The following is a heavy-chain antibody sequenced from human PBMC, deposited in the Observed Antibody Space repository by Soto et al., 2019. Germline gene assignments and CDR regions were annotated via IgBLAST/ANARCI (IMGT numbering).Heavy chain of an antibody. J-gene: IGHJ4*02. CDR2: ISSNGGST. D-gene: IGHD2-2*01. Sequence: EVQLVESGGGLVQPGGSLRLSCAASGFTFSSYAMHWVRQAPGKGLEYVSAISSNGGSTYYANSVKGRFTISRDNSKNTLYHQMGSLRAEDMAVYYCARRDGVVPAAPFDYWGQGTLVTVSS. CDR3: ARRDGVVPAAPFDY. V-gene: IGHV3-64*01. CDR1: GFTFSSYA.